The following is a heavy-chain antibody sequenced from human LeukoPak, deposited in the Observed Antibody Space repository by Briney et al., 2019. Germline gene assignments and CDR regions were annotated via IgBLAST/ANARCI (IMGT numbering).Heavy chain of an antibody. CDR3: ATGRDPYKTGH. CDR1: GGSFSPAH. D-gene: IGHD5-24*01. J-gene: IGHJ4*02. Sequence: PSETLSLTCTFSGGSFSPAHWSWIRQPPGKGLEWIGVICDNGNTDYNPSLKSRVTISVDTSKSQFSLKLSSLAAADTAVYYCATGRDPYKTGHWGQGALVTVSS. V-gene: IGHV4-59*01. CDR2: ICDNGNT.